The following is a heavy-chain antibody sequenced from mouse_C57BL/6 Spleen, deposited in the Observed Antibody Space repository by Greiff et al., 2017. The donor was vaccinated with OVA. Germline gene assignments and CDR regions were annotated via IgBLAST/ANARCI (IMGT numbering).Heavy chain of an antibody. CDR2: INPNNGGT. J-gene: IGHJ2*01. V-gene: IGHV1-26*01. CDR1: GYTFTDYY. CDR3: ARTKLTGPYYFDY. Sequence: VQLQQSGPELVKPGASVKISCKASGYTFTDYYMNWVKQSHGKSLEWIGDINPNNGGTSYNQKFKGKATLTVDKSSSTAYMELRSLTSEDSAVYYCARTKLTGPYYFDYWGQGTTLTVSS. D-gene: IGHD4-1*01.